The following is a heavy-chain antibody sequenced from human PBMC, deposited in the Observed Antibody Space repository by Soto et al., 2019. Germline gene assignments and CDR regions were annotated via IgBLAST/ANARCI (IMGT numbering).Heavy chain of an antibody. D-gene: IGHD6-13*01. J-gene: IGHJ4*02. CDR1: GFTFSSYD. Sequence: EVQLVESGGGLVQPGGSLRLSCAASGFTFSSYDMHWVRQVAGKGLEWVSAIGVAGDTYYPDSVKGRFTISRENAKNPLYLQMNSLRAEDTAVYYCASGGWGSSWYEGGSRIDYWGQGTLVTVSS. CDR2: IGVAGDT. CDR3: ASGGWGSSWYEGGSRIDY. V-gene: IGHV3-13*01.